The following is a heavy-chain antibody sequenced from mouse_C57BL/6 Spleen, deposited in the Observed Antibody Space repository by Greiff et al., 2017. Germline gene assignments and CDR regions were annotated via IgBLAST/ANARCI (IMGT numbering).Heavy chain of an antibody. Sequence: QVQLKESGPELVKPGASVKISCKASGYAFSSSWMNWVNQRPGKGLEWIGRISPGEGDTNYNGKFKGKATLTADKSSSTAYMQLSSLTSEDSAVYFCARGLRWYFDVWGTGTTVTVSS. D-gene: IGHD1-1*01. CDR3: ARGLRWYFDV. V-gene: IGHV1-82*01. J-gene: IGHJ1*03. CDR1: GYAFSSSW. CDR2: ISPGEGDT.